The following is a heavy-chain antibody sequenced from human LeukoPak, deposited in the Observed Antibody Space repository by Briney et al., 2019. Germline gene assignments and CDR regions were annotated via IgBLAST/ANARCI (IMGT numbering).Heavy chain of an antibody. CDR3: ARPGTTSDAFDI. J-gene: IGHJ3*02. V-gene: IGHV1-69*13. Sequence: SVKVSCKASGGTFSSYAISWVRQAPGQGLEWMGGIIPIFGTANYAQKLQGRVTITADESTSTAYMELSSLRSEDTAVYYCARPGTTSDAFDIWGQGTMVTVSS. D-gene: IGHD1-1*01. CDR2: IIPIFGTA. CDR1: GGTFSSYA.